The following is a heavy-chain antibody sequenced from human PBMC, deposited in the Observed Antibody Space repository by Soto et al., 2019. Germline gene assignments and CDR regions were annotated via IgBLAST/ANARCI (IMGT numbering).Heavy chain of an antibody. Sequence: VQLLESGGGLVQPGGSLRVSCAASGFSFSANAMNWVRQAPGRGPEWVSAIGASGSTIYYADSVQGRFTVSRDNSKNTLFLQMDSLRAEDTAVYYCAKGLDTSGPYVRVLESWGQGTLVTVSS. J-gene: IGHJ4*02. V-gene: IGHV3-23*01. D-gene: IGHD3-22*01. CDR2: IGASGSTI. CDR3: AKGLDTSGPYVRVLES. CDR1: GFSFSANA.